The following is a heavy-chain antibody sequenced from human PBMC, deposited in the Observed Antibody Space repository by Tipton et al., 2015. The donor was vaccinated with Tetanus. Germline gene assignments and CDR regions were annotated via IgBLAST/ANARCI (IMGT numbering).Heavy chain of an antibody. V-gene: IGHV3-23*01. CDR2: VSGSGEST. CDR3: TIDTSAGGADS. CDR1: GFTFSSYP. J-gene: IGHJ5*01. Sequence: SLRLSCVASGFTFSSYPMTWVRQAPGKGLEWVSGVSGSGESTYYADYVRGRFTVSRDNSKDTLYLQMNSLRAEDTAVYYCTIDTSAGGADSWGPGTLVTVSS. D-gene: IGHD6-13*01.